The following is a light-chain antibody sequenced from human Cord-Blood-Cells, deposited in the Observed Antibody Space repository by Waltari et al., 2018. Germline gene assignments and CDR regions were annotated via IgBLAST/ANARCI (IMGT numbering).Light chain of an antibody. J-gene: IGLJ3*02. CDR1: SSDVGSYNL. Sequence: QSALTQPASVSGSPGQSITISCTGTSSDVGSYNLVSWYPQHPGKAPKLMIYGGSKRPSGVSKRFSGSKSGNTASLTISGLQAEDEADYYCCSYAGSSTWVFGGGTKLTVL. V-gene: IGLV2-23*01. CDR2: GGS. CDR3: CSYAGSSTWV.